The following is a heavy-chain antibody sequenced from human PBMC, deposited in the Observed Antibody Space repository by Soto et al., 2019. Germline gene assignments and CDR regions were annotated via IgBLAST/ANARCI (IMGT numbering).Heavy chain of an antibody. V-gene: IGHV3-23*01. CDR1: GFTFSSYA. J-gene: IGHJ4*02. CDR3: ASRYCSGGSCYLNY. Sequence: GGSLRLSCAASGFTFSSYAMSWVRQAPGKGLEWVSAISGSGGSTYYADSVKGRFTISRDNSKNTLYLQMNSLRAEDTAVYYCASRYCSGGSCYLNYWGQGTLVTVSS. D-gene: IGHD2-15*01. CDR2: ISGSGGST.